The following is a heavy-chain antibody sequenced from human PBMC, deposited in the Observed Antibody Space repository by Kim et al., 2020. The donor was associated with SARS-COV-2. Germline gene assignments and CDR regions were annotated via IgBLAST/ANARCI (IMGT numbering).Heavy chain of an antibody. V-gene: IGHV3-23*01. D-gene: IGHD5-12*01. CDR3: ARGHVAD. CDR2: IAPSGAT. CDR1: GFTFNSHD. J-gene: IGHJ4*02. Sequence: GGPLRLSCAASGFTFNSHDMSWFRQAPEKGLEWISYIAPSGATFYADSVKGRFTISGDTSKNTVSLQMNSLRAEDTAVYYCARGHVADWGQGTLVTVSS.